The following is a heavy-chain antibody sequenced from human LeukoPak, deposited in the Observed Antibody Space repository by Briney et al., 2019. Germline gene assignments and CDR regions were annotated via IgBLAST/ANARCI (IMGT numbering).Heavy chain of an antibody. CDR2: INHSGST. D-gene: IGHD1-26*01. V-gene: IGHV4-34*01. Sequence: SETLSLTCAVYGGSFSGYYWSWIRQPPGKGLEWIGEINHSGSTNYNPSLKSRVTISVDTSKNQFSLKLSSVTAADTAVYWCARGQLGDAFDIWGQGTMVTVSS. CDR3: ARGQLGDAFDI. CDR1: GGSFSGYY. J-gene: IGHJ3*02.